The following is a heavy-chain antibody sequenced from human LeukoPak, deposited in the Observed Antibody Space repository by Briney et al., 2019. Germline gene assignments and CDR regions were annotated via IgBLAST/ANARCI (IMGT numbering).Heavy chain of an antibody. CDR1: GASTSSYY. J-gene: IGHJ6*02. CDR2: IYYSGST. V-gene: IGHV4-59*08. Sequence: SETLSLTCTVSGASTSSYYWSWIRQPPGKGLEWIGYIYYSGSTNYNPSLKSRVTISVDTSKNQFSLKLSSVTAADTAVYYCATQGPHYYYGMDVWGQGTTVTVSS. CDR3: ATQGPHYYYGMDV.